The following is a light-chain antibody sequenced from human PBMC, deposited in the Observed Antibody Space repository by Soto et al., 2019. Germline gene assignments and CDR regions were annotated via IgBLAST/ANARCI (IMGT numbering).Light chain of an antibody. J-gene: IGKJ1*01. CDR1: QSVSNNY. CDR3: QQYGSSGT. Sequence: EIVLTQSAGTLSPSPGERATLSWGASQSVSNNYLAWYQQKPGQAPRLHIYGASNRATSIPDRFSGSASGTDSTLTISRLEPEDFAVYYCQQYGSSGTFGQGTKVDIK. CDR2: GAS. V-gene: IGKV3-20*01.